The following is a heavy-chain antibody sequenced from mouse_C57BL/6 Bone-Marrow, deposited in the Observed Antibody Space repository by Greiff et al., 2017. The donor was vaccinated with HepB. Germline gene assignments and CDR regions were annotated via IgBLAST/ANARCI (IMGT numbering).Heavy chain of an antibody. CDR2: ISYDGSN. Sequence: EVQLVESGPGLVKPSQSLSLTCSVTGYSITSGYYWNWIRQFPGNKLEWMGYISYDGSNNYNPSLKNRISITRDTSKNQFFLKLNSVTTEDTATYYCARERYGSSYFYAMDYWGQGTSVTVSS. CDR1: GYSITSGYY. CDR3: ARERYGSSYFYAMDY. D-gene: IGHD1-1*01. V-gene: IGHV3-6*01. J-gene: IGHJ4*01.